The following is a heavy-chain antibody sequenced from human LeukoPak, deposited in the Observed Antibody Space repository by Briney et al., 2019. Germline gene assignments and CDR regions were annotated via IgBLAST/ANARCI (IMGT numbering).Heavy chain of an antibody. CDR1: GYTFTSYG. V-gene: IGHV1-18*01. J-gene: IGHJ4*02. D-gene: IGHD4-17*01. CDR3: ARIPNLYGDYYFDY. Sequence: ASVKVSCKASGYTFTSYGISWVRQAPGQGLEWMGWISAYNGNTNYAQKLHGRVTMTTDTSTSTAYTELRSLRSDDTAVYYCARIPNLYGDYYFDYWGQGTLVTVSS. CDR2: ISAYNGNT.